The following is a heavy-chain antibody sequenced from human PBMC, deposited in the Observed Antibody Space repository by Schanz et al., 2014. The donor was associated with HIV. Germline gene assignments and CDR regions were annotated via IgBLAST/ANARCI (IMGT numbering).Heavy chain of an antibody. CDR2: ISGSGSSK. CDR1: GFIFNTQS. J-gene: IGHJ4*02. D-gene: IGHD3-16*01. CDR3: VQDPEMDAITGYFPY. V-gene: IGHV3-48*02. Sequence: EVRLVESGGGVVQPGGSLRLSCVASGFIFNTQSLNWVRQAPGKGLEWISYISGSGSSKYYANSVKGRFTISRDTAKNSLYLQMDSLRDEDTAVYYCVQDPEMDAITGYFPYWGQGTLVTVSS.